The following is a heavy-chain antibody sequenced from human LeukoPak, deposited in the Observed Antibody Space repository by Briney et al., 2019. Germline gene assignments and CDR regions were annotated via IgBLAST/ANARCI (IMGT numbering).Heavy chain of an antibody. D-gene: IGHD5-18*01. CDR1: GFILSTYW. CDR2: VNGDGTST. Sequence: PGGSLRLSCAASGFILSTYWMHWVRQAPGKGLVWVSRVNGDGTSTTYADSVKGRFTISRDNAKNTLYLQMDSLRAEDTAVYYCARGPRYSFGSAFDYWGQGTLVTVSS. J-gene: IGHJ4*02. CDR3: ARGPRYSFGSAFDY. V-gene: IGHV3-74*01.